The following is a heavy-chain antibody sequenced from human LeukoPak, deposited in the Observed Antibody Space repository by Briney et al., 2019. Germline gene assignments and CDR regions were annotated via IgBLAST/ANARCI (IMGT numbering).Heavy chain of an antibody. D-gene: IGHD3-10*01. Sequence: PSETLSLTCAVSAGSFSGYYWSWIRQPPGKGLEWIVEINHRVPTNSNTSLKSRFTISVDTSKKQFSLKLSSVTAADTAVYYCARVKSGESLTDYWGQGTLVTVSS. CDR3: ARVKSGESLTDY. V-gene: IGHV4-34*01. CDR2: INHRVPT. CDR1: AGSFSGYY. J-gene: IGHJ4*02.